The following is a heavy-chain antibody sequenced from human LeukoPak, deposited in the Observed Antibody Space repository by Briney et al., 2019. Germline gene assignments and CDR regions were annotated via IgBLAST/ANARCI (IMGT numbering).Heavy chain of an antibody. Sequence: SGGSLRLSCAASGFTLSNHAMIWVRQAPGKGLEWVSSISGSGAMTYYADSVKGRFTISRDNAMDRLYLQMNSLRADDTAVYYCVKDRVDGSGSQFDSWGQGSLVIVSS. D-gene: IGHD3-10*01. CDR3: VKDRVDGSGSQFDS. CDR2: ISGSGAMT. V-gene: IGHV3-23*01. CDR1: GFTLSNHA. J-gene: IGHJ4*02.